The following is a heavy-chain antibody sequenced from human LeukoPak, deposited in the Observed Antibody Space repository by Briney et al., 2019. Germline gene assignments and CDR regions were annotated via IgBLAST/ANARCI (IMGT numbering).Heavy chain of an antibody. V-gene: IGHV3-23*01. CDR1: GFPLSSYA. J-gene: IGHJ4*02. Sequence: GGSLRLSCAASGFPLSSYAMSWVRQVPGKGLEWVSATSSSDDGTYHADSVKGRFTISRDNSKNTLYLQMNSLRAEDTAVYYCARRAGAYSHPYDYWGQGTLVTVSS. CDR2: TSSSDDGT. CDR3: ARRAGAYSHPYDY. D-gene: IGHD4/OR15-4a*01.